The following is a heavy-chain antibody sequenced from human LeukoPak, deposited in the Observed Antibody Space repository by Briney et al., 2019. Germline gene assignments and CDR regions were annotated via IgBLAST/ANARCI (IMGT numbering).Heavy chain of an antibody. CDR3: ARADSSSWWD. CDR1: GGSLSSFY. Sequence: KPSETLSLTCTVSGGSLSSFYWSWFRQPAGKGLEWIGRIYSSGSTNYNPSLKSRLTMSVDTSKNQFSLKLTSVTAADTAVYYCARADSSSWWDWGQGTLVTVSS. CDR2: IYSSGST. J-gene: IGHJ4*02. V-gene: IGHV4-4*07. D-gene: IGHD6-13*01.